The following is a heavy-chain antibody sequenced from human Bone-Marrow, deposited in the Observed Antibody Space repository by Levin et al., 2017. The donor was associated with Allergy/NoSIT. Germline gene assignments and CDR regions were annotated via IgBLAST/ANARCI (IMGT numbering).Heavy chain of an antibody. V-gene: IGHV1-2*06. CDR3: ARDRPDYRTGFDS. CDR1: GYTFIGYY. CDR2: INPNSGGT. Sequence: GESLKISCKASGYTFIGYYMHWVRQAPGQGLEWMGRINPNSGGTNYAQKFQGRVTMTRDTSISTAYMELSGLRSDDTAVYYCARDRPDYRTGFDSWGQGTLVTVSS. D-gene: IGHD4-11*01. J-gene: IGHJ5*01.